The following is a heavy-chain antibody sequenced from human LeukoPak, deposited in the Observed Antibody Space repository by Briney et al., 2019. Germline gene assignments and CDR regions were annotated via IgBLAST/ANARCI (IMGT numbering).Heavy chain of an antibody. D-gene: IGHD3-22*01. V-gene: IGHV1-18*01. CDR3: ARNREGVYYYDSSGYWALDY. Sequence: ASVTVSCTASGYTFTSYGISWVRQAPGQGLEWMGWISAYNGNTNYAQKLQGRVTMTTDTSTSTAYMELRSLRSDDTAVYYCARNREGVYYYDSSGYWALDYWGQGTLVTVSS. CDR1: GYTFTSYG. CDR2: ISAYNGNT. J-gene: IGHJ4*02.